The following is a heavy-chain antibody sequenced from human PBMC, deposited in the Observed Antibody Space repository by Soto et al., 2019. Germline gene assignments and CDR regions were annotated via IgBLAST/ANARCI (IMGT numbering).Heavy chain of an antibody. D-gene: IGHD3-22*01. J-gene: IGHJ4*02. CDR1: GGTFSNYA. CDR2: IIPIFGTA. V-gene: IGHV1-69*01. Sequence: SVKDSCKASGGTFSNYAISWVRQAPGQGREWMGGIIPIFGTANYAQKFQGRVTITADESTSTAYMELSSLRSEDTAVYYCSFQYYYDSSGYPDYYFDYWGQGTLVTVSS. CDR3: SFQYYYDSSGYPDYYFDY.